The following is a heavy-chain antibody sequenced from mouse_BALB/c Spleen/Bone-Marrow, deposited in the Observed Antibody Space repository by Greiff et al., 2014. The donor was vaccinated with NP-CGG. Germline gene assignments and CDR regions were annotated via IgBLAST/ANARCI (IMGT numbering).Heavy chain of an antibody. Sequence: QVQLQQPGPELVKPGASVKISCTGSGYAFSSSWMNWVKQRPGQGLEWIGRIYPGDGDTSSNGRFKGKATLTADRSSNTAYMQLSSLTSVDSAVYFCARSAYYGSSYGAMDYWGQGTSVTVSS. CDR3: ARSAYYGSSYGAMDY. V-gene: IGHV1-82*01. J-gene: IGHJ4*01. CDR2: IYPGDGDT. D-gene: IGHD1-1*01. CDR1: GYAFSSSW.